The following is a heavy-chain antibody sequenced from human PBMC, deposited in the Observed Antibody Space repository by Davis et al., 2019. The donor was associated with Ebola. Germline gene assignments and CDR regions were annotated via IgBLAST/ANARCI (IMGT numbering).Heavy chain of an antibody. J-gene: IGHJ3*02. V-gene: IGHV1-18*01. CDR1: GYTFTSYG. CDR2: INAYNGNT. D-gene: IGHD1-20*01. Sequence: ASVKVSCRASGYTFTSYGISWVRQAPGQGLEWMGWINAYNGNTNYAQKLQGRVTMTTDTSTSTAYMELRSLRSDDTAVYYCARDNWNQRRAFDIWGQGTMVTVSS. CDR3: ARDNWNQRRAFDI.